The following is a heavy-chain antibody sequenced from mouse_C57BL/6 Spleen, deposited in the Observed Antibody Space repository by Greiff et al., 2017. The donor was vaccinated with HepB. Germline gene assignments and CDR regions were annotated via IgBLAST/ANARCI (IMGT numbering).Heavy chain of an antibody. CDR3: ARSITPVVAISYYFDY. Sequence: QVQLQQSGAELVKPGASVKLSCKASGYTFTSYWMHWVKQRPGRGLEWIGRIDPNSGGTKYNEKFKSKATLTVDKPSSTTYMQLSSLTSEDSAVYYCARSITPVVAISYYFDYWGQGTTLTVSS. D-gene: IGHD1-1*01. CDR2: IDPNSGGT. CDR1: GYTFTSYW. V-gene: IGHV1-72*01. J-gene: IGHJ2*01.